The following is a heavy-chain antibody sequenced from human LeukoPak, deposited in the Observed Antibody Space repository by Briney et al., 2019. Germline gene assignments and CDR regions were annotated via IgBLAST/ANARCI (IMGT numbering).Heavy chain of an antibody. CDR1: GGSISSGSYY. J-gene: IGHJ4*02. Sequence: SETLSLTCTVSGGSISSGSYYWSWIRQPAGKGLEWIGRIYTSGSTNYNPSLKSRVTISVDTSKNQFSLKLSSVTAADTAVYYCAASITMVRGVIDYWGQGTLVTVSS. CDR3: AASITMVRGVIDY. V-gene: IGHV4-61*02. D-gene: IGHD3-10*01. CDR2: IYTSGST.